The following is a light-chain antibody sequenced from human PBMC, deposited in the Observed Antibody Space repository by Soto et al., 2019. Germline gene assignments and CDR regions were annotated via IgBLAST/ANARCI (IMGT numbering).Light chain of an antibody. CDR1: SSDIGGYNY. CDR2: DNY. CDR3: GTWDSSLTAAV. Sequence: QSALTQPPSASGSPGQSVTISCTGSSSDIGGYNYVSWYQQHPGKVPKLIIYDNYKRPSGIPDRFSGSKSGTSATLGITGLQTGDEAGYYCGTWDSSLTAAVFGGGTKLTVL. V-gene: IGLV1-51*01. J-gene: IGLJ3*02.